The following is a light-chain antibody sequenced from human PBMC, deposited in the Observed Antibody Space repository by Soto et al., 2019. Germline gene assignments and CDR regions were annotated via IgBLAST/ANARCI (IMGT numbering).Light chain of an antibody. CDR2: GAS. V-gene: IGKV1-27*01. CDR1: QGITNY. CDR3: QKYNSAPYP. Sequence: DIQMTQSPSSLSASVGDRVTITCRASQGITNYLAWFQQKPGEVPKLLISGASTLQSGVPSRFSGSGSGTDFTLTISRLQPEDVATYYCQKYNSAPYPFGQGTRLEIK. J-gene: IGKJ5*01.